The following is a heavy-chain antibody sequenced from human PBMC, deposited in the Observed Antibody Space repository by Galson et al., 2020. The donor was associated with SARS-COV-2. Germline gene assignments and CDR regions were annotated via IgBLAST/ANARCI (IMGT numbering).Heavy chain of an antibody. CDR3: ARGSHNLEY. CDR1: GFTFSSYG. J-gene: IGHJ4*02. V-gene: IGHV3-33*01. CDR2: IWYDGSNK. D-gene: IGHD3-3*01. Sequence: GESLKISCAASGFTFSSYGMHWVRQAPGKGLEWVAVIWYDGSNKYYADSVKGRFTISRDNSKNTLYLQMNSLRAEDTAVYYCARGSHNLEYWGQGTLVTVSS.